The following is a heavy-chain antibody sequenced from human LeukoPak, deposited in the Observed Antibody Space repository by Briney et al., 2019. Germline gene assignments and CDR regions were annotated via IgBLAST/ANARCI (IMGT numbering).Heavy chain of an antibody. CDR2: ISGSGGST. J-gene: IGHJ4*02. CDR1: GFTFSSYA. D-gene: IGHD6-19*01. V-gene: IGHV3-23*01. Sequence: GGSLRLSCAASGFTFSSYAMSRVRQAPGKGLEWVSAISGSGGSTYYADSVKGRFTISRDNSKNTLYLQMNSLRAEDTAVYYCAKDEWLVRRFDYWGQGTLVTVSS. CDR3: AKDEWLVRRFDY.